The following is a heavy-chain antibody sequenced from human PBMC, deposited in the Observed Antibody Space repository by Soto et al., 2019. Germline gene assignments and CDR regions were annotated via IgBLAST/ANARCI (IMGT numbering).Heavy chain of an antibody. Sequence: GASVKVSCKASGYTFTSYYMHWVRQAPGQGLEWMGWINPNSGGTNYAQKFQGWVTMTRDTSISTAYMELSRLRSDDTAVYYCASGRGGGDWNAFDIWGQGTMVTVSS. J-gene: IGHJ3*02. V-gene: IGHV1-2*04. CDR1: GYTFTSYY. CDR3: ASGRGGGDWNAFDI. D-gene: IGHD2-21*02. CDR2: INPNSGGT.